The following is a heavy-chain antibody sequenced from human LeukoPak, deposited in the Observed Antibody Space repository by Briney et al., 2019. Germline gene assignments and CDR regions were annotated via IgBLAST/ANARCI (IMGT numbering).Heavy chain of an antibody. CDR1: GYTFTGYY. J-gene: IGHJ4*02. V-gene: IGHV1-2*02. CDR2: INPNSGGT. Sequence: ASVKVSCKASGYTFTGYYMHWVRQAPGQGLEWMGWINPNSGGTNYAQKFQGRVTMTRDTSISTAYMELSRLRSDDTAVYYCAVKREWELLQFDYWGQGTLVTVSS. D-gene: IGHD1-26*01. CDR3: AVKREWELLQFDY.